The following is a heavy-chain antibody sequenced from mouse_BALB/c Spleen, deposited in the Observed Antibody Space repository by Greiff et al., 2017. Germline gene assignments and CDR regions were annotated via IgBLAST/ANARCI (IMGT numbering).Heavy chain of an antibody. CDR3: ARREYGNLDY. J-gene: IGHJ2*01. CDR1: GYTFTSYT. CDR2: INPSSGYT. V-gene: IGHV1-4*02. D-gene: IGHD2-10*02. Sequence: VQLQQSGPELVKPGASVKMSCKASGYTFTSYTMHWVKQRPGQGLEWIGYINPSSGYTEYNQKFKDKTTLTADKSSSTAYMQLSSLTSEDSAVYYCARREYGNLDYWGQGTTLTVSS.